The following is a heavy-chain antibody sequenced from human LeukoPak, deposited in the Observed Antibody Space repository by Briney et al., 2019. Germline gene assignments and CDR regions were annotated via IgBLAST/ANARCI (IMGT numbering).Heavy chain of an antibody. CDR3: ARVIRVAVDAFDI. Sequence: GESLKISCAASGFTFSSYSMNWVRQAPGKGLEWVSSISSSSSYIYYADSVKGRFTISRDNAKNSLYLQMNSLRAEDTAVYYCARVIRVAVDAFDIWGQGTMVTVSS. D-gene: IGHD2-15*01. CDR1: GFTFSSYS. V-gene: IGHV3-21*01. CDR2: ISSSSSYI. J-gene: IGHJ3*02.